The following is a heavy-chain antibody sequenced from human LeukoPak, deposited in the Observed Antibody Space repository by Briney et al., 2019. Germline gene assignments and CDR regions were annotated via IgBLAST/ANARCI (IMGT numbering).Heavy chain of an antibody. CDR3: ARLVLSYGNAFDH. CDR1: GYSITSGYY. D-gene: IGHD3-16*01. V-gene: IGHV4-38-2*02. Sequence: SETLSLTCTVSGYSITSGYYWGWIRQPPGKGLEWIGSIYYSGSTYYSPSLRSRVTISVDTSKNHFSLRLSSVTAADTAVYYCARLVLSYGNAFDHWGQGTLVTVSS. J-gene: IGHJ4*02. CDR2: IYYSGST.